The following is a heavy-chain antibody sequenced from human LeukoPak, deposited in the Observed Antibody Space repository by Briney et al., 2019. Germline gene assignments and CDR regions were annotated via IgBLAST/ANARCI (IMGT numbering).Heavy chain of an antibody. J-gene: IGHJ4*02. CDR1: GYTFTSYG. Sequence: ASVKVSCKASGYTFTSYGISWVRQAPGQGLEWMGWISAYNGNTNYAQKLQGRVTMTTDTSTSTAYMELRSLRSDDTAVYYCARDWGYYGSGSYYVLGLWGQGTLVTVSS. D-gene: IGHD3-10*01. CDR2: ISAYNGNT. V-gene: IGHV1-18*04. CDR3: ARDWGYYGSGSYYVLGL.